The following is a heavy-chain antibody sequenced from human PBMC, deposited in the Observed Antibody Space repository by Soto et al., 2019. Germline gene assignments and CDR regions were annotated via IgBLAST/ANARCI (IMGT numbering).Heavy chain of an antibody. V-gene: IGHV4-4*07. CDR3: ARADYEILTGSYAMVV. Sequence: SETLSLTCTVSDDFISSYYWNWIRQPAGKGLEWIGRVSTNGATNYNPSLESRVTMSVDTSKNQFSLKLTSVTAADTAVYFCARADYEILTGSYAMVVWGQGTTVTVS. CDR2: VSTNGAT. J-gene: IGHJ6*02. D-gene: IGHD3-9*01. CDR1: DDFISSYY.